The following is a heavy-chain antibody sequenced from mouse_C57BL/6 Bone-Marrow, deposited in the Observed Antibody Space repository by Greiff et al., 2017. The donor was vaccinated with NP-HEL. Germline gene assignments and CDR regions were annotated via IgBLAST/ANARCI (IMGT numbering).Heavy chain of an antibody. D-gene: IGHD2-1*01. CDR1: GYAFTNYL. V-gene: IGHV1-54*01. Sequence: QVQLQQSGAELVRPGTSVKVSCKASGYAFTNYLIEWVKQRPGQGLEWIGVINPGSGGTNYNEKFKGKATLTADKSSSTAYMQLSSLTSEDSAVYFCARMRIYYGNGYYFDYWGQGTTLTVSS. J-gene: IGHJ2*01. CDR2: INPGSGGT. CDR3: ARMRIYYGNGYYFDY.